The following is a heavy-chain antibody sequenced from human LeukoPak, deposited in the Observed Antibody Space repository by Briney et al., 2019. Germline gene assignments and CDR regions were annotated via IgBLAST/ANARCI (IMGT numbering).Heavy chain of an antibody. CDR1: GFSFSIYA. Sequence: GGSLRLSCAASGFSFSIYAMTWVRQAPGKGLEGVAVISYDGSNKYYADSVKGRFTISRDNSKNTLYLQMNSLRAEDTAVYYCAKDSGYDIAFVDYWGQGTLVTVSS. V-gene: IGHV3-30*18. D-gene: IGHD5-12*01. CDR3: AKDSGYDIAFVDY. CDR2: ISYDGSNK. J-gene: IGHJ4*02.